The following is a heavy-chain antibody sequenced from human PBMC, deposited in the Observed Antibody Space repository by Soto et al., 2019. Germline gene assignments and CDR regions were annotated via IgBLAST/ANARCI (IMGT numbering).Heavy chain of an antibody. D-gene: IGHD2-2*01. J-gene: IGHJ3*02. Sequence: QVQLQESGPGLVKPSDTLSLTCAVSGYSITNVNWWAWIRQPPGKGLEWIGYIFHSGTTHYNPSLKSRLTMTVDTSKTQCSLKVGSLTAEDTAVYYCARSPYADALDIWGQGTMVTVSS. V-gene: IGHV4-28*01. CDR2: IFHSGTT. CDR1: GYSITNVNW. CDR3: ARSPYADALDI.